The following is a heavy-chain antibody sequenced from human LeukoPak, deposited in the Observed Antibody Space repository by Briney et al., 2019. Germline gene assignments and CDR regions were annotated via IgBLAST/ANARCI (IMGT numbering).Heavy chain of an antibody. CDR1: GGSLSSHY. CDR3: ASSSYSYGFYYYYYYMDV. J-gene: IGHJ6*03. CDR2: IYYSGST. D-gene: IGHD5-18*01. Sequence: SETLSLTCTVSGGSLSSHYWSWIRQPPGKGLGWIGYIYYSGSTNYNPSLKSRVTISVDTSKNQFSLKLSSVTAADTAVYYCASSSYSYGFYYYYYYMDVWGKGTTVTVSS. V-gene: IGHV4-59*11.